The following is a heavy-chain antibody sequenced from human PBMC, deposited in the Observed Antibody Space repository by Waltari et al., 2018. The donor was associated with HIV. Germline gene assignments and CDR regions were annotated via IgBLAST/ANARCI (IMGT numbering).Heavy chain of an antibody. V-gene: IGHV3-21*01. J-gene: IGHJ4*02. CDR2: ISSSSSYI. CDR1: GFTFSSYS. D-gene: IGHD6-19*01. Sequence: EVQLVESGGGLVKPGGSLRLSCAASGFTFSSYSMNWVRQAPGKGLEWVSSISSSSSYIYYADAVKGRFTISRDNAKNSLYLQMNSLRAEDTAVYYCASIAVAGKGGYWGQGTLVTVSS. CDR3: ASIAVAGKGGY.